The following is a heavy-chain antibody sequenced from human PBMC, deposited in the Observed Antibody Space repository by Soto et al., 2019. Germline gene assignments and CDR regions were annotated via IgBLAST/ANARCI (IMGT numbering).Heavy chain of an antibody. CDR1: GFSFSNHD. CDR2: IGYDGSKR. Sequence: QVQLVESGGGVVQPGRSLRLSCVASGFSFSNHDMDWVRQAPGKELVWVASIGYDGSKRYYAYSGKGRVTISRDKSKNTPYLQMNSKTANATAVYYSAREQLKTTLHLFYYWGQGTLVTVSS. D-gene: IGHD1-1*01. J-gene: IGHJ4*02. V-gene: IGHV3-33*01. CDR3: AREQLKTTLHLFYY.